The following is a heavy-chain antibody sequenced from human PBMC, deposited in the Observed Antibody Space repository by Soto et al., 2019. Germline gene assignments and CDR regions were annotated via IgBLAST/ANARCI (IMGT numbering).Heavy chain of an antibody. CDR1: GYTFSNYG. CDR2: ISLYSDGT. D-gene: IGHD2-2*01. J-gene: IGHJ5*02. V-gene: IGHV1-18*01. Sequence: QVQLVQSGGAVKRPGASVKVSCKTSGYTFSNYGITWVRQAPGQPLEWLGWISLYSDGTNYAQKFQGRVSMTTDTSTTTAYMELRSLRSDDTAVYYCARVVPGAEAWFGPWCPGTLVTVSS. CDR3: ARVVPGAEAWFGP.